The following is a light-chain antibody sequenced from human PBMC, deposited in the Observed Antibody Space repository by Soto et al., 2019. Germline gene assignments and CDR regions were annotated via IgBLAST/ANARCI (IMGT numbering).Light chain of an antibody. CDR1: RSNIGNNA. CDR3: ATWDDSLNARGV. CDR2: KSN. J-gene: IGLJ3*02. Sequence: QSVLTQTPSASGTPGQTVTISCSGSRSNIGNNAVSWYQQFPGTAPKLLIYKSNQRPSGVPDRFSGSKSGTSASLAISGLQSEDEADYYCATWDDSLNARGVFGGGTQLTVL. V-gene: IGLV1-44*01.